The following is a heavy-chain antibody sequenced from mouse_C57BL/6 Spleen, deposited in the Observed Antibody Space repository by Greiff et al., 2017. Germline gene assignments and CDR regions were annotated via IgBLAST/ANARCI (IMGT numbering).Heavy chain of an antibody. D-gene: IGHD2-4*01. CDR3: TTPYDYDGSPAY. CDR2: IDPENGDT. Sequence: EVKLMESGAELVRPGASVKLSCTASGFNIKDDYMHWVKQRPEQGLEWIGWIDPENGDTEYASKFQGKATITADTSSNTAYLQLSSLTSEDTAVYYCTTPYDYDGSPAYWGQGTLVTVSA. CDR1: GFNIKDDY. J-gene: IGHJ3*01. V-gene: IGHV14-4*01.